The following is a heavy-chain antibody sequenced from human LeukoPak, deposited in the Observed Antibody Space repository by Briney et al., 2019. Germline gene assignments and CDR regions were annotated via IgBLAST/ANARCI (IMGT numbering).Heavy chain of an antibody. CDR3: ARENYFASGSEL. Sequence: KSSETLSLTCTVSGGSITSYYWSWIRQPPGKGLEWIGYISYSGSTNYNPSLKSRVTISVDTSKNQFSLKLSSVTAADTAVYYCARENYFASGSELWGQGTLVTVSS. J-gene: IGHJ4*02. D-gene: IGHD3-10*01. V-gene: IGHV4-59*01. CDR2: ISYSGST. CDR1: GGSITSYY.